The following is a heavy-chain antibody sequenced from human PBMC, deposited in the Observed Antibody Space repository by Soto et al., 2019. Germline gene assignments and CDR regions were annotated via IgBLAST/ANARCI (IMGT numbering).Heavy chain of an antibody. D-gene: IGHD2-21*02. CDR1: GGSISSYY. CDR3: AREGLYCGGDCYFDY. J-gene: IGHJ4*02. Sequence: QVQLQESGPGLVKPSETLSLTCTVSGGSISSYYWSWIRQPPGKGLEWIGYIYYSGSTNYNPSLKSRVTISVDTSKNQFSLKLSSVTAADTAVYYCAREGLYCGGDCYFDYWGQGTLVTVSS. V-gene: IGHV4-59*12. CDR2: IYYSGST.